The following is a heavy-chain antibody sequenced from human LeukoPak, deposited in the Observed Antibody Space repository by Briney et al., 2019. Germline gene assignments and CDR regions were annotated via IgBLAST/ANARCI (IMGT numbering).Heavy chain of an antibody. CDR1: GFTFSTYG. D-gene: IGHD2/OR15-2a*01. CDR3: ANHGLTTSALDY. Sequence: GGSLRLSCAASGFTFSTYGMSWVRQAPGKGLEWVAVISYDGSNKYYADSVKGRFTISRDNSKNTLYLQMNSLRAEDTAVYYCANHGLTTSALDYWGQGTLVTVSS. J-gene: IGHJ4*02. V-gene: IGHV3-30*18. CDR2: ISYDGSNK.